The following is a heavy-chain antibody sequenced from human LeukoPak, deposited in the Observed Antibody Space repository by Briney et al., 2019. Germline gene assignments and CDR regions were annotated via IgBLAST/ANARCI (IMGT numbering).Heavy chain of an antibody. CDR3: ARYCSGGSCVVAFDI. J-gene: IGHJ3*02. CDR1: GYTFTSYG. Sequence: GASVKVSRKASGYTFTSYGISWVRQAPGQGLEWMGWISAYNGNTNYAQKLQSRVTMTTDTSTSTAYMELRSLRSDDTAVYYCARYCSGGSCVVAFDIWGQGTMVTVSS. V-gene: IGHV1-18*01. D-gene: IGHD2-15*01. CDR2: ISAYNGNT.